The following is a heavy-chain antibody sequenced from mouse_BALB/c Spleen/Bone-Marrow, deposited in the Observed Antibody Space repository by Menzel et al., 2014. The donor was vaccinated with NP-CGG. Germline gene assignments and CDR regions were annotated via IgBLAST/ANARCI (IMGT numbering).Heavy chain of an antibody. Sequence: EVQLQQSGTVLARPGASVKMTCKASGYSFPSYWMHWVKQRPGQGLEWIGAIYPGNSDTNYNQNFKGKAKLTAVTSANTAYMELSSQTNEDSAVYYCTRRTAVLDDWGQGTTLTVSS. V-gene: IGHV1-5*01. CDR1: GYSFPSYW. D-gene: IGHD4-1*01. CDR2: IYPGNSDT. J-gene: IGHJ2*01. CDR3: TRRTAVLDD.